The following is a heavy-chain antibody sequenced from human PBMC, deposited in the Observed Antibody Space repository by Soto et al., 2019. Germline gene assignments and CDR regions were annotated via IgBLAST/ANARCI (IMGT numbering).Heavy chain of an antibody. CDR1: GFTFSDYY. J-gene: IGHJ6*02. V-gene: IGHV3-11*01. CDR3: AREEIEYSSSWDYYYYRMDV. CDR2: ISSSGSTI. D-gene: IGHD6-6*01. Sequence: LRLSCAASGFTFSDYYMSWIRQAPGKGLEWVSYISSSGSTIYYADSVKGRFTISRDNAKNSLYLQMNSLRAEDTAVYYRAREEIEYSSSWDYYYYRMDVWGQGTTVTVSS.